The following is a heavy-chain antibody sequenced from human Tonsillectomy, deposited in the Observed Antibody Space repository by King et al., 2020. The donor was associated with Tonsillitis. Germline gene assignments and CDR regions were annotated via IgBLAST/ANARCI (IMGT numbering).Heavy chain of an antibody. Sequence: VQLVESGGGVVQPGRSLRLSCAASGFTFSNHGMHWVRQAPGKGLEWVAVIWYDGSNKFYADSVKGRFAISRDNSNNTVYLQMNSLRAEDTAVYYCARDPIPNLGLGGYYFDYWGQGTLVTVSS. CDR3: ARDPIPNLGLGGYYFDY. CDR1: GFTFSNHG. V-gene: IGHV3-33*01. J-gene: IGHJ4*02. CDR2: IWYDGSNK. D-gene: IGHD7-27*01.